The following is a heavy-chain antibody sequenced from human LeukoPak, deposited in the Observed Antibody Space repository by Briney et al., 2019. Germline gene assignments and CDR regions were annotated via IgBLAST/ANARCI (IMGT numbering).Heavy chain of an antibody. CDR3: ARDHGAIALTNYLDY. CDR1: GFTFDDYG. V-gene: IGHV3-20*04. D-gene: IGHD1-1*01. J-gene: IGHJ4*02. Sequence: PGGSLRLSCAASGFTFDDYGMSWVHQAPGKGLEWVSNINRNGGNTAYADSVKGRFTISRDNAKNSLYLQMNSLRAEDTALYYCARDHGAIALTNYLDYWGQGTLVTVSS. CDR2: INRNGGNT.